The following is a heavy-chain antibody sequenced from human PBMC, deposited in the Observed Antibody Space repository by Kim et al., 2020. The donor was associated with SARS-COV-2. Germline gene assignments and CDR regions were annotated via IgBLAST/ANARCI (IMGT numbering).Heavy chain of an antibody. Sequence: GGSLRLSCAASGFTFDDYAMHWVRQAPGKGLEWVSGISWNSGSIGYADSVKGRFTISRDNAKNSLYLQMNSLRAEDTALYYCAKVSGSYDYFDYWGQGTLVTVSS. J-gene: IGHJ4*02. D-gene: IGHD1-26*01. CDR1: GFTFDDYA. CDR2: ISWNSGSI. CDR3: AKVSGSYDYFDY. V-gene: IGHV3-9*01.